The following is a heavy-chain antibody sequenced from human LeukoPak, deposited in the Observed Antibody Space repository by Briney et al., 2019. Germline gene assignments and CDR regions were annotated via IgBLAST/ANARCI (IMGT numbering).Heavy chain of an antibody. CDR2: ISGSGGST. D-gene: IGHD6-19*01. J-gene: IGHJ4*02. CDR1: GFTFSNYD. V-gene: IGHV3-23*01. Sequence: PGGSLRLSCAASGFTFSNYDMNWVRQAPGKGLEWVSAISGSGGSTYYADSVKGRFTISRDNSKNTLYLQMNSLRAEDTAVYYCAKLLSGWYYFDYWGQGTLVTVSS. CDR3: AKLLSGWYYFDY.